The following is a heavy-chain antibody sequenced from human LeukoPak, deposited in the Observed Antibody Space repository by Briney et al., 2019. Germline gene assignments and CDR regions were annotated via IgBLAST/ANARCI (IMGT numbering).Heavy chain of an antibody. J-gene: IGHJ3*02. CDR3: ARDRASSSWLRATSVDAFDI. D-gene: IGHD6-13*01. CDR1: GGSISSYY. CDR2: IYYSGST. Sequence: PSETLSLTCTVSGGSISSYYWSWIRQPPGKGLEWIGYIYYSGSTNYNPSLKSRVTLSVDTSKNQFSLKLSSVTAADTAVYYCARDRASSSWLRATSVDAFDIWGQGTMVTVSS. V-gene: IGHV4-59*01.